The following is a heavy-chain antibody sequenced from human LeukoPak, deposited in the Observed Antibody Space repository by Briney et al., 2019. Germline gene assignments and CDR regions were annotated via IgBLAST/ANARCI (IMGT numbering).Heavy chain of an antibody. CDR2: IYTSGST. CDR1: GFSVIANY. D-gene: IGHD2-2*01. J-gene: IGHJ4*02. V-gene: IGHV3-53*01. Sequence: PGGSLRLSCAASGFSVIANYMTWVRQAPGKGLEWVSLIYTSGSTFYADSVRGRFTISRDNSENTLYLDMNSLTAGDTAVYYCVKAHDSGSSFAYWGQGTLVTVSS. CDR3: VKAHDSGSSFAY.